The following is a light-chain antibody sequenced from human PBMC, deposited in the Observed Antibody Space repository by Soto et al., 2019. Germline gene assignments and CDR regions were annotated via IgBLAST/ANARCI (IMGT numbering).Light chain of an antibody. CDR3: SSYTVMNTQV. Sequence: QSALTQPASVSGFPGQSITISCTGTSSDIGLYDYVCWYQQHPGKAPKLIIYDVNIRPSGISYRFSGSKSGNMASLTVSGLQAEDEADYYCSSYTVMNTQVFGGGTKLTVL. CDR1: SSDIGLYDY. CDR2: DVN. J-gene: IGLJ2*01. V-gene: IGLV2-14*01.